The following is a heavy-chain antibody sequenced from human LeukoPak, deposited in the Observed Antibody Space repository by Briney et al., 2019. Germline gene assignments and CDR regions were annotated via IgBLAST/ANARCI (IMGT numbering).Heavy chain of an antibody. D-gene: IGHD2-2*02. Sequence: SETLSLTCTVSGGSISSYYWSWIRQPPGKGLEWIGYIYYSGSTNYNPSLKSRVTISVDTSKNQFSLKLSSVTAADTAVYYCARRDCSSTSCYREGYYYYYMDVWGKGTTVTVSS. J-gene: IGHJ6*03. CDR1: GGSISSYY. CDR2: IYYSGST. CDR3: ARRDCSSTSCYREGYYYYYMDV. V-gene: IGHV4-59*08.